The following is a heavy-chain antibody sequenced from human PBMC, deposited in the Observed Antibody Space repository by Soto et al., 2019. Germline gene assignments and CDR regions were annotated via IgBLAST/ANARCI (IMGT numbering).Heavy chain of an antibody. CDR1: GGTFSSYA. CDR3: ARCPPRYEFWSGRYYGMDV. V-gene: IGHV1-69*12. Sequence: QVQLVQSGAEVKKPGSSVKVSGKASGGTFSSYAISWVRQAPGQGLEWMGGIIPIFGTANYAQKFQGRVTITADESTSTAYMELSSLRSEDTAVYYCARCPPRYEFWSGRYYGMDVWGQGTTVTVSS. J-gene: IGHJ6*02. D-gene: IGHD3-3*01. CDR2: IIPIFGTA.